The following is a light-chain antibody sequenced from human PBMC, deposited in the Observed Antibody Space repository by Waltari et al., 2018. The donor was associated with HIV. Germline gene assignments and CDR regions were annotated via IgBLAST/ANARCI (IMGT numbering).Light chain of an antibody. CDR1: RLGDKF. V-gene: IGLV3-1*01. CDR2: QDS. J-gene: IGLJ1*01. Sequence: SYEVTQTPSVSVAPGQTAIITCSGDRLGDKFTCWYQQKPGQSPVLVIYQDSNRPSGITERFSAATAGNTATLTISVTQATDEADYYCQTWDTNSLYVFGSGIKVSVL. CDR3: QTWDTNSLYV.